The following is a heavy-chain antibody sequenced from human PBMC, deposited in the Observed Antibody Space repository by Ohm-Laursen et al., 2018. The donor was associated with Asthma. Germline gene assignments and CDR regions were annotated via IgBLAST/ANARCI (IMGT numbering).Heavy chain of an antibody. Sequence: SETLSLTCTVSGGSISSGGYYWSWVRQHPGKGLEWIGYIYYSGSTNYNPSLKSRVTISVDTSKNQFSLKLSSVTAADTAVYYCARGHAFDIWGQGTMVTVSS. CDR3: ARGHAFDI. CDR1: GGSISSGGYY. J-gene: IGHJ3*02. CDR2: IYYSGST. V-gene: IGHV4-61*08.